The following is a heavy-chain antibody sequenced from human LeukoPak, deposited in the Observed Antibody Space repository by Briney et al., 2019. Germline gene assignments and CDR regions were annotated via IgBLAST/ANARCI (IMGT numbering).Heavy chain of an antibody. Sequence: GGSLRLSCAASGFTFSNYAMSWVRQAPGKGLEWVSGISAGGVSTYYADSVKGRFTISRDNSKNTLYLQMNSLRGEDTAVYYCAKDSSGSYYGKFDFWGQGTLVSVSS. D-gene: IGHD1-26*01. J-gene: IGHJ4*02. CDR3: AKDSSGSYYGKFDF. CDR2: ISAGGVST. V-gene: IGHV3-23*01. CDR1: GFTFSNYA.